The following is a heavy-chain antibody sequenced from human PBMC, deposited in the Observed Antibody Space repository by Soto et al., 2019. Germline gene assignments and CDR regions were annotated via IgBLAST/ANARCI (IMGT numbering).Heavy chain of an antibody. J-gene: IGHJ6*02. CDR3: ARIQAAGSGYYYYGMDV. CDR1: GYSFTSYW. Sequence: GESLKISCKGSGYSFTSYWISWVRRMPGKGLEWMGRIDPSDSYTNYSPSFQGHVTISADRSISTAYLQWSSLKASDTAMYYCARIQAAGSGYYYYGMDVWGQGTTVTVSS. D-gene: IGHD6-13*01. CDR2: IDPSDSYT. V-gene: IGHV5-10-1*01.